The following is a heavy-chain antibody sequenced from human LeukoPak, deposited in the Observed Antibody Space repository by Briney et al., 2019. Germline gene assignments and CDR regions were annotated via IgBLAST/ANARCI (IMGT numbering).Heavy chain of an antibody. J-gene: IGHJ3*02. Sequence: PGGSLRLSCAASGFTFSSYEMNWVRQAPGKGLEWVSYISSSGSTIYYADSVKGRFTISRDNAKNSLYLQMNSLRDEDTAVYYCARDNSSVGLWAFDIWGQGTMVTVSS. V-gene: IGHV3-48*03. D-gene: IGHD6-19*01. CDR2: ISSSGSTI. CDR3: ARDNSSVGLWAFDI. CDR1: GFTFSSYE.